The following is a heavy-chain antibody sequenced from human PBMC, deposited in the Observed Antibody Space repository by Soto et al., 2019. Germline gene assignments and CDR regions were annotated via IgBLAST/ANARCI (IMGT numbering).Heavy chain of an antibody. CDR1: GYSFTSYW. Sequence: GESLKISCKGSGYSFTSYWIGWVRQMPGKGLEWMGIIYLGDSDTRYSPSFQGQVTISADKSISTAYLQWSSLKASDTAMYYCARQTYCSSTSCYTVDPWGQGTLVTVSS. CDR3: ARQTYCSSTSCYTVDP. V-gene: IGHV5-51*01. CDR2: IYLGDSDT. J-gene: IGHJ5*02. D-gene: IGHD2-2*02.